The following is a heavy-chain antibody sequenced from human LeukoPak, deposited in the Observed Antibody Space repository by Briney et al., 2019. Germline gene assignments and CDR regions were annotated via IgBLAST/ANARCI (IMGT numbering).Heavy chain of an antibody. Sequence: GGSLRLSCAASGFTFSSYAMHWVRQAPGKGLEWVAVISYDGSNKYYADSVKGRFTISRDNSKNTLYLQMNSLRAEDTAVYYCARELIAAAGGWNYYYGMDVWGQGTTVTVSS. V-gene: IGHV3-30-3*01. CDR2: ISYDGSNK. D-gene: IGHD6-13*01. J-gene: IGHJ6*02. CDR1: GFTFSSYA. CDR3: ARELIAAAGGWNYYYGMDV.